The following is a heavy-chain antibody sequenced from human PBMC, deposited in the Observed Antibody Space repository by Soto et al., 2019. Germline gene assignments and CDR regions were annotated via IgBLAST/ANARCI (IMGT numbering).Heavy chain of an antibody. Sequence: SETLSLTCTVSNFSVLTSIYYWAWIRQPPGKGLEWVGTVYYTGTTYYNPSLQSRVTISIDTSKNQFSLNLNSVAAADTAVYYCARNWNLALVPAAYFDSWGQGTLVTVSS. CDR3: ARNWNLALVPAAYFDS. CDR1: NFSVLTSIYY. CDR2: VYYTGTT. J-gene: IGHJ4*02. V-gene: IGHV4-39*01. D-gene: IGHD2-2*01.